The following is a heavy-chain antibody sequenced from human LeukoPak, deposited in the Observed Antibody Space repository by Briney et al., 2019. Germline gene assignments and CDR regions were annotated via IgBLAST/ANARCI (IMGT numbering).Heavy chain of an antibody. D-gene: IGHD1-26*01. CDR1: GFTFSSYG. CDR3: AKDPQKWESYFDY. Sequence: PGGSLRLSCAASGFTFSSYGMHWVRQAPGKGLEWVAFIRYDGSNKYYADSVKGRFTISRDNSKNTLYLQMNSPRAEDTAVYYCAKDPQKWESYFDYWGQGTLVTVSS. J-gene: IGHJ4*02. CDR2: IRYDGSNK. V-gene: IGHV3-30*02.